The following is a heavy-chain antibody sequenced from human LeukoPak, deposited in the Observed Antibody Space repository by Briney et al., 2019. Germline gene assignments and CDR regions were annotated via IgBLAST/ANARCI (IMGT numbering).Heavy chain of an antibody. V-gene: IGHV1-8*03. Sequence: AASVRVSCKASGYTFTTYDINWVRQATGQGLEWMGWMNPNSGYTGYAQKFQGRVTITRDTSISTAYMEPSSLRSEDTAVYYCARVAGSIDYWGQGTLVTVSS. CDR2: MNPNSGYT. J-gene: IGHJ4*02. D-gene: IGHD6-19*01. CDR3: ARVAGSIDY. CDR1: GYTFTTYD.